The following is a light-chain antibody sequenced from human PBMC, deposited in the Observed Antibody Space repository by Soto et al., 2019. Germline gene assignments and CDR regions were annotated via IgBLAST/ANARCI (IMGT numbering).Light chain of an antibody. J-gene: IGKJ5*01. Sequence: EIVMTQSPATLSVSPGERATLSCRASQSVSSNLAWYQQKPGQAPRLLIYGASTRATGIPARFSGSGFGTEFTLTISSLQSEDFAVYYCQKYNNYPQVTFGQVTLLEI. CDR1: QSVSSN. CDR3: QKYNNYPQVT. CDR2: GAS. V-gene: IGKV3-15*01.